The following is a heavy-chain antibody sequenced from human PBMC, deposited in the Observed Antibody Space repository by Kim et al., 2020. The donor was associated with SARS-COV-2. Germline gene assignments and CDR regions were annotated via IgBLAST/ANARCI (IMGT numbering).Heavy chain of an antibody. CDR1: GYSFTSYW. V-gene: IGHV5-51*01. CDR3: ARAGRPYYYDSSGIQVQSAYYGMDV. Sequence: GESLKISCKGSGYSFTSYWIGWVRQMPGKGLEWMGIIYPGDSDTRYSPSFQGQVTISADKSISTAYLQWSSLKASDTAMYYCARAGRPYYYDSSGIQVQSAYYGMDVWGQGTTVTVSS. D-gene: IGHD3-22*01. J-gene: IGHJ6*02. CDR2: IYPGDSDT.